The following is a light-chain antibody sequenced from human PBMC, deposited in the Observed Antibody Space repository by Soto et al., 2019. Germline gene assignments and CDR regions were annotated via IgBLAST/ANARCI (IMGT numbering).Light chain of an antibody. Sequence: EIVMTQSPATLSVSPGERATLSCRASQSVGSNLAWYQQKPGQAPRLLIYGASTRATDIPARFSGSGSGTEFALTINSLQSEDFAVYYCQQRSNWPQPTFGGGTKVDIK. J-gene: IGKJ4*01. CDR3: QQRSNWPQPT. CDR1: QSVGSN. V-gene: IGKV3-15*01. CDR2: GAS.